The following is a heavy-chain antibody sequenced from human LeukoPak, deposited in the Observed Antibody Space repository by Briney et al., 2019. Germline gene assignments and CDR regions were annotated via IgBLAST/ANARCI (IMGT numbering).Heavy chain of an antibody. CDR1: GYTFTGYY. CDR2: INPNSGGT. J-gene: IGHJ4*02. CDR3: ARVVIAAADLFDY. D-gene: IGHD6-13*01. V-gene: IGHV1-2*02. Sequence: VASVKVSCKASGYTFTGYYMHWVRQAPGQGLEWMGWINPNSGGTNYAQKFQGRVTMTRDTSISTAYMELSRLRSDDTAVYYCARVVIAAADLFDYWGQGTLVTVSS.